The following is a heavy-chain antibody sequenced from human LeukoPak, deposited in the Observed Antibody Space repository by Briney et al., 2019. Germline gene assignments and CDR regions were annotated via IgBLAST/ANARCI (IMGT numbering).Heavy chain of an antibody. CDR3: ARRGCNGGSCFGY. V-gene: IGHV5-51*01. CDR2: IYPGDSDT. J-gene: IGHJ4*02. Sequence: PGESPKISCKGSGYSFTYDWIGWVRQMPGKGLEWMGIIYPGDSDTRYSPSFQGQVTISADKSISTAYLQWSSLEASDTAMYYCARRGCNGGSCFGYWGQGTLVTVSS. D-gene: IGHD2-15*01. CDR1: GYSFTYDW.